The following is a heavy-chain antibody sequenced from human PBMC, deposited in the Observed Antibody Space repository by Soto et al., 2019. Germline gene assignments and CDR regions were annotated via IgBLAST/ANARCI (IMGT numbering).Heavy chain of an antibody. Sequence: QVQLVQSGAQVKKPGSSVKVSCKASGGTFISYAISWVRQAPGQWLEWMGGIIPIFGTANYAQKFQGRVTITADESTSTAYMELSSLRSEDTAVYYCARDREEGLQFGGYFDLWGRGTLVTVSS. V-gene: IGHV1-69*01. CDR1: GGTFISYA. CDR3: ARDREEGLQFGGYFDL. D-gene: IGHD3-10*01. J-gene: IGHJ2*01. CDR2: IIPIFGTA.